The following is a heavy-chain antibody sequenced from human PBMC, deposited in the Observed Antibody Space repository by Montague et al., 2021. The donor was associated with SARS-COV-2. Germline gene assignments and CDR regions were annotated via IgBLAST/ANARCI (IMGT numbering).Heavy chain of an antibody. J-gene: IGHJ4*02. Sequence: SETLSLTCTVSGASVASGNFYWSWIRQPPGKGLEWIGYMYYTGHTNYSPSLESRVTMPVDPSKNRFSLTLTSVTAADTAVYYCARSRANVPSRPGFDYWGQGALVTVSS. V-gene: IGHV4-61*01. D-gene: IGHD6-6*01. CDR1: GASVASGNFY. CDR3: ARSRANVPSRPGFDY. CDR2: MYYTGHT.